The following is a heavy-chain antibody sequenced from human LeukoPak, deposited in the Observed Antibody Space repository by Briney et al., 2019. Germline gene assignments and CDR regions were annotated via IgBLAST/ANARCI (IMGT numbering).Heavy chain of an antibody. V-gene: IGHV1-2*02. Sequence: ASVKVSCKASGGTFSSYAISWVRQAPGQGLEWMGWINPNSGGTNYAQKFQGRVTMTRDTSISTAYMELSRLRSDDTAVYYCARDQGLRSLDYWGQGTLVTVSS. CDR2: INPNSGGT. J-gene: IGHJ4*02. CDR3: ARDQGLRSLDY. CDR1: GGTFSSYA.